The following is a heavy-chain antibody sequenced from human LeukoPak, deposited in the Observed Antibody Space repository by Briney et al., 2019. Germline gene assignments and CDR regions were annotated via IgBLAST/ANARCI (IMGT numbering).Heavy chain of an antibody. V-gene: IGHV3-21*01. CDR3: ARAPRYSSSCFDY. CDR1: GFTFSSYS. D-gene: IGHD6-13*01. Sequence: GGSLRLSCAASGFTFSSYSMSWVRQAPGKGLEWVSSISSSSSYIYYADSVKGRFTISRDNAKNSLYLQMNSLRAEDTAVYYCARAPRYSSSCFDYWGQGTLVTVSS. J-gene: IGHJ4*02. CDR2: ISSSSSYI.